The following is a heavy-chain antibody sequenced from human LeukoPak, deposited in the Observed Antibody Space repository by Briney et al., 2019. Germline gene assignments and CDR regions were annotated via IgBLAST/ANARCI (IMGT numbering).Heavy chain of an antibody. CDR3: ATTSRFLEWLYNDY. CDR2: IIPIFGTA. CDR1: GGTFSSYA. Sequence: ASVKVSCKASGGTFSSYAISWVRQAPGQGLEWMGGIIPIFGTAIYAQKFQGRVTMTEDTSTDTAYMELSSLRSEDTAVYYCATTSRFLEWLYNDYWGQGTLVTVSS. J-gene: IGHJ4*02. D-gene: IGHD3-3*01. V-gene: IGHV1-69*06.